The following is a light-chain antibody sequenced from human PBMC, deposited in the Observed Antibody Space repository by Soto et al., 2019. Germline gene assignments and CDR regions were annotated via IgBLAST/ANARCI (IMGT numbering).Light chain of an antibody. V-gene: IGLV2-23*01. Sequence: QSALTQPASVSGSPGQSITISCTGKSSDFGTYNLVSWYLQYPGKAPKLIIYEGTKRPPGVSDRFSGSESDNTASLTISGLQTEDEADYYCCSHAGSSSGVFGGGTKVTVL. CDR2: EGT. J-gene: IGLJ3*02. CDR3: CSHAGSSSGV. CDR1: SSDFGTYNL.